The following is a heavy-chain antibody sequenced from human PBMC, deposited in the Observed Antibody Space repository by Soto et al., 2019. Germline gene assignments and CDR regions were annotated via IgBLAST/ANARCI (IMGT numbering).Heavy chain of an antibody. CDR1: GFTLSDHY. Sequence: GGSLRLSCAVSGFTLSDHYIEWVRQAPGKGLEWVGRSRDKPQGYSTAYAASVKGRFTTSRDESKNSAYLQMNSLKTEDTAVYYCVRATYFSDSSGYTRCLDYWGQGTLVTVS. V-gene: IGHV3-72*01. J-gene: IGHJ4*02. CDR2: SRDKPQGYST. D-gene: IGHD3-22*01. CDR3: VRATYFSDSSGYTRCLDY.